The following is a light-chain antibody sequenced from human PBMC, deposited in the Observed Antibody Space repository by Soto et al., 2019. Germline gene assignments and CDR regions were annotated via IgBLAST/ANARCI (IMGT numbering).Light chain of an antibody. CDR1: QSLLHSNGYNY. V-gene: IGKV2-28*01. Sequence: VLTQSTLSLPVTPGEPASISCRSSQSLLHSNGYNYLDWYLQKPGQSPQLLIYLGSNRASGVPDRFSGSGSGTDFTLKISRVEAEDVGVYYCMQALQTPTTFGGGTKVDIK. CDR3: MQALQTPTT. J-gene: IGKJ4*01. CDR2: LGS.